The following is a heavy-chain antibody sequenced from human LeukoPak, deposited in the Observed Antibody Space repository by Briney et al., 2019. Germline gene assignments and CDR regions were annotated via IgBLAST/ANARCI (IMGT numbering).Heavy chain of an antibody. Sequence: GGSLRLSCAASGFSFSAYYMSWIRQAPGKGLEWVSYISSGGSTIYYADSVKGRFTISRDNAKNSLYLQMSSLRAEDTALYYCAKASSYVLYDSSGSAVLLDYWGQGTLVTVSS. V-gene: IGHV3-11*01. CDR2: ISSGGSTI. J-gene: IGHJ4*02. CDR3: AKASSYVLYDSSGSAVLLDY. D-gene: IGHD3-22*01. CDR1: GFSFSAYY.